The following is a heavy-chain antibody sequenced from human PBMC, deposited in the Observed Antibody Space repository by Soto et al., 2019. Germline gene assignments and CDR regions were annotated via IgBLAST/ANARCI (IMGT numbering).Heavy chain of an antibody. Sequence: GGSLLLSFAASVLTFSTAWMRWVRQAPGKGLELVGRIKDKAGGGTTDYAAPVKDRFTISRDDSKDTLYLQMNGLLSDVTAVYYRTSEGYPVDKWGQGTLVTAPQ. V-gene: IGHV3-15*01. CDR1: VLTFSTAW. CDR2: IKDKAGGGTT. D-gene: IGHD6-13*01. J-gene: IGHJ4*02. CDR3: TSEGYPVDK.